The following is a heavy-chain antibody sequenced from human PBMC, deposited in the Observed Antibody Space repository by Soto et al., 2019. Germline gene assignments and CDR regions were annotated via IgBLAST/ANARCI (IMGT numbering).Heavy chain of an antibody. J-gene: IGHJ4*02. D-gene: IGHD6-13*01. CDR1: GGSISSSSYY. CDR2: IYYSGST. V-gene: IGHV4-39*01. CDR3: ARQRGIAAAGNFFDY. Sequence: SETLSLTCTVSGGSISSSSYYRGWIRQPPGKGLEWIGSIYYSGSTYYNPSLKSRVTISVDTSKNQFSLKLSSVTAADTAVYYCARQRGIAAAGNFFDYWGQGTLVTVSS.